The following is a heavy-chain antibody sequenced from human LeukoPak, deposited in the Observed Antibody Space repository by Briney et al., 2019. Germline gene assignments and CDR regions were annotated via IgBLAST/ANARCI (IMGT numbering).Heavy chain of an antibody. Sequence: SETLSLTCTVSGGSISSYYWSWIRQPPGKGLEWIGYIYYSGSTNYNPSFKSRVTISVDTSKNQFSLKLSSVTAADTAVYYCARDRVRGNDAFDIWGQGTMVTVSS. V-gene: IGHV4-59*12. CDR3: ARDRVRGNDAFDI. CDR2: IYYSGST. J-gene: IGHJ3*02. D-gene: IGHD3-10*01. CDR1: GGSISSYY.